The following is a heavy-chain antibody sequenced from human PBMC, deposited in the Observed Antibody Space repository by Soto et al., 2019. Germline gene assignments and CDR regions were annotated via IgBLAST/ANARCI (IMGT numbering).Heavy chain of an antibody. D-gene: IGHD3-10*01. Sequence: GGSLRLSCAASGFTFSRYAMSWVRQDPEKGLEWVSGVSGSGGNTYYADSVKGRFTISRDNSENILYMQMNSLRGEDTAIYYCAKDIQGRGAATGDDAFDVWGPGTTVTVSS. CDR1: GFTFSRYA. CDR3: AKDIQGRGAATGDDAFDV. J-gene: IGHJ3*01. CDR2: VSGSGGNT. V-gene: IGHV3-23*01.